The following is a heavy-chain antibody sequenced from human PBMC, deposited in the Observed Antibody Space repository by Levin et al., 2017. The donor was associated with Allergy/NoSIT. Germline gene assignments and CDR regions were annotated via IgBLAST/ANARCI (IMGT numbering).Heavy chain of an antibody. Sequence: SQTLSLTCTVSGGSISSYYWGWIRQPPGKGLESIGYIYYSGSSNYNPSLKSRVSISVDTSKNVFSLKLSSVTAADTALYYCARYVQFDSPSRWYFDFWGQGILVTVSS. CDR2: IYYSGSS. J-gene: IGHJ4*02. D-gene: IGHD3-16*01. CDR1: GGSISSYY. V-gene: IGHV4-59*01. CDR3: ARYVQFDSPSRWYFDF.